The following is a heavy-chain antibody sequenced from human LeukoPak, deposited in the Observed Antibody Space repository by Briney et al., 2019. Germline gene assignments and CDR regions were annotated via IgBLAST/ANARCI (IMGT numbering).Heavy chain of an antibody. CDR1: DYSISSGYY. J-gene: IGHJ4*02. CDR3: ARVGGCCSSTICYRYYFDY. D-gene: IGHD2-2*01. V-gene: IGHV4-38-2*01. Sequence: PSETLSLTCAVSDYSISSGYYWGWIRQPPGKGLEWIGTIYHSGSTYYNPSLKSRVTISVDTSKNQFSLKLTSVTAADTAVYYCARVGGCCSSTICYRYYFDYWGQGTLVTVSS. CDR2: IYHSGST.